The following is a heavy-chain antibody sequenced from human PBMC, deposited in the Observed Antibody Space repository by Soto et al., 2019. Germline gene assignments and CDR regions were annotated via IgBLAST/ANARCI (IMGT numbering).Heavy chain of an antibody. D-gene: IGHD2-21*01. CDR1: GGSISSSSYY. Sequence: SETLSLTCTVSGGSISSSSYYWGWIRQPLGKGLEWIGSIYYSGSTYYNPSLKSRVTISVDTSKNQFSLKLSSVTAADTAVYYCASFGGIYIDDWGQGTLVTVSS. J-gene: IGHJ4*02. CDR2: IYYSGST. V-gene: IGHV4-39*01. CDR3: ASFGGIYIDD.